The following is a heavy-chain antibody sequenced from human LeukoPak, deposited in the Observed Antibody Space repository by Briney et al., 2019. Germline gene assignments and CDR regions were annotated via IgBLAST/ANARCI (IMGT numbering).Heavy chain of an antibody. CDR3: AHSPLDYYDSSGYYFDY. Sequence: ESGPTLVNPTQTLTLTCTFSGFSLSTSGVGVGWIRQPPGKALEWLALIYWNDDKRYSPSPKSRLTITKDTSKNQVVLTMTNMDPVVTATYYCAHSPLDYYDSSGYYFDYWGQGTLVTVSS. CDR1: GFSLSTSGVG. J-gene: IGHJ4*02. V-gene: IGHV2-5*01. CDR2: IYWNDDK. D-gene: IGHD3-22*01.